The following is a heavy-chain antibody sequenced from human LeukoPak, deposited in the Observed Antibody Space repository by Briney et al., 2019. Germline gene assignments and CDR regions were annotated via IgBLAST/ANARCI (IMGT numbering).Heavy chain of an antibody. J-gene: IGHJ4*02. CDR2: IGGSGGST. Sequence: GGSLRLSCAASGFTFSSYAMGWVRQAPGKGLEWVSAIGGSGGSTYYADSVKGRFTISRDNSKNTLYLQMNSLRAEDTAVYYCAKDPSPYCSSTSCYSGVFDYWGQGTLVTVSS. CDR3: AKDPSPYCSSTSCYSGVFDY. D-gene: IGHD2-2*02. CDR1: GFTFSSYA. V-gene: IGHV3-23*01.